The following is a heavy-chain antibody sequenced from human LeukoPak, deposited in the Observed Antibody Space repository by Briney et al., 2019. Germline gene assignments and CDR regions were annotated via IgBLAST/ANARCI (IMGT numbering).Heavy chain of an antibody. CDR2: ISTSGGSS. Sequence: GGSLRLSCAASGFTFSSYAMSWVRQAPGKGLEWVSGISTSGGSSSYADSVKGRFTISRDNPSNTLYMQMNSLRAEDTALYHCAIMHPYYDGSGYWVQWGQGTLVTVSS. J-gene: IGHJ4*02. CDR1: GFTFSSYA. CDR3: AIMHPYYDGSGYWVQ. D-gene: IGHD3-22*01. V-gene: IGHV3-23*01.